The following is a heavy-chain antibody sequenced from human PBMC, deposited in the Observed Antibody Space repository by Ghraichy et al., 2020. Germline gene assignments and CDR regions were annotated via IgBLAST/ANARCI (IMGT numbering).Heavy chain of an antibody. Sequence: GGSLRLSCVASGFTFNNFWFHWVRQAPGKGLVWVSRINNDGSDSIYADSVNGRFTVSRDNAKNTLYLQPNSLRTEDTAVYFCARGGWDHAFDVWGQGTAVTVSS. CDR1: GFTFNNFW. J-gene: IGHJ3*01. V-gene: IGHV3-74*01. CDR2: INNDGSDS. CDR3: ARGGWDHAFDV. D-gene: IGHD1-26*01.